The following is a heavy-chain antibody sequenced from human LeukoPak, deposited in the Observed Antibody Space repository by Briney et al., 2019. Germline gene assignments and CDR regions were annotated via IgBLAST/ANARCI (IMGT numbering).Heavy chain of an antibody. D-gene: IGHD2-15*01. CDR1: GFTFSRYW. V-gene: IGHV3-74*01. CDR3: ATAGGDGSRMGFDP. Sequence: GSLRLSCADSGFTFSRYWMHWVRQTPGKGLVWVSCIGADGSVTRYADSVKGRFTISRDNTKSTLYLQMHSLRAEDTAVYYCATAGGDGSRMGFDPWGQGTLVTVSS. J-gene: IGHJ5*02. CDR2: IGADGSVT.